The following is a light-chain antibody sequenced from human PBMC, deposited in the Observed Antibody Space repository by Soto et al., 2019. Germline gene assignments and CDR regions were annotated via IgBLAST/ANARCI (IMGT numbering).Light chain of an antibody. CDR2: DAS. Sequence: EIVLTQSPATLSLSPGERATLSCRASQSVSSYLAWYQQKPGQAPRLLIYDASNRATGIPARFSGSGSGTDFTLTISSLEPEDFATYYCQQLNSHPRTFGQGTKLEIK. J-gene: IGKJ2*01. CDR1: QSVSSY. V-gene: IGKV3-11*01. CDR3: QQLNSHPRT.